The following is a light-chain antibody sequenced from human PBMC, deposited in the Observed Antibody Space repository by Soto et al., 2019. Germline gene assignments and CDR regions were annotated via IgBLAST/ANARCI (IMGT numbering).Light chain of an antibody. Sequence: DFVMTQSPDSLAVSLGERATINCKSSQSVLSNSDNKNYLAWFQQKPGQPPKLLIYWASTRESGVPDRFSGNGSATDFTLTISSLQAEDVAVYYCQQYHSDPITFGQGTRLEIK. V-gene: IGKV4-1*01. CDR3: QQYHSDPIT. J-gene: IGKJ5*01. CDR2: WAS. CDR1: QSVLSNSDNKNY.